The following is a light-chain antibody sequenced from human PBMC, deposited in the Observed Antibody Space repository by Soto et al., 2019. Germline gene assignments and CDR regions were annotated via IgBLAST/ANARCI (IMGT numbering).Light chain of an antibody. Sequence: VLTQPPSASGTPGQRVFISCSGSSXNIGGTNYAYWYQQLPGAAPKLLMHSNNLRPSGVPERISGSKSGTSASLAISGLRSEDEAVYYCASWDDRLGAVIFGGGTKVTVL. CDR1: SXNIGGTNY. CDR3: ASWDDRLGAVI. V-gene: IGLV1-47*02. CDR2: SNN. J-gene: IGLJ2*01.